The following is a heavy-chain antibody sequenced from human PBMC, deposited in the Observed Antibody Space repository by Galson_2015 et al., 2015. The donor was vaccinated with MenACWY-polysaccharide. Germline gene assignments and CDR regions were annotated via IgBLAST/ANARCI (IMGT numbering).Heavy chain of an antibody. CDR3: ARRAPGWELFRQFLYYGMDV. V-gene: IGHV3-23*01. J-gene: IGHJ6*02. D-gene: IGHD3-10*01. CDR1: GFTFNSYA. Sequence: SLRLSCAVSGFTFNSYAMSWVRQAPGKGLEWVSAISGSGDNTYYADSVRGRFTISRDNSKNTLFLQMNSLRVEDTAVYYCARRAPGWELFRQFLYYGMDVWGQGTTVTVSS. CDR2: ISGSGDNT.